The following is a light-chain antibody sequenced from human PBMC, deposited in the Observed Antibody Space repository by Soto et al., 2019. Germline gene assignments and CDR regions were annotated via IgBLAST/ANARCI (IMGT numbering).Light chain of an antibody. Sequence: IQLTQSPSSLSASVGDRVTITCRTSQGISSYLGWYQQKPGKAPNLLIYDASTLHSGVPSRFSGGGSGTDFTLTISSLQPEDFATYYCQQVNVYPSTFGGGIKVDIK. J-gene: IGKJ4*01. CDR1: QGISSY. CDR3: QQVNVYPST. CDR2: DAS. V-gene: IGKV1-9*01.